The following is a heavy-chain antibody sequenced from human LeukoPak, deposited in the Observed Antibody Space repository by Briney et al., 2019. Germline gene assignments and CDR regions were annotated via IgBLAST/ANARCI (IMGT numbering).Heavy chain of an antibody. Sequence: GGSLRLSWAASGFTFSSYAMSWVRQAPGKGLEWVSGFSGSGGSTYYADSVKGRFTISRDNSKNTLYLQMDSLRAEDTAVYYCAKDRWSGVTGFDYWGQGTLVTVSS. D-gene: IGHD3-10*01. CDR3: AKDRWSGVTGFDY. J-gene: IGHJ4*02. V-gene: IGHV3-23*01. CDR2: FSGSGGST. CDR1: GFTFSSYA.